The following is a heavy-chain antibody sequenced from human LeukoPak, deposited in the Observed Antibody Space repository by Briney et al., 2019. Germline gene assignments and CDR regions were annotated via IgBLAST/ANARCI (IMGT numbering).Heavy chain of an antibody. V-gene: IGHV3-23*01. J-gene: IGHJ4*02. Sequence: PGGSLRLSCAASGFTFSSYAMSWVRQAPGKGLEWVSAISGSGGSTYYADSVKGRFTISRDNSKNTLYLQMNSLRAEDTAVYYCAKVVSCSGGSCYDYWGQGTLVTVSS. CDR3: AKVVSCSGGSCYDY. CDR2: ISGSGGST. CDR1: GFTFSSYA. D-gene: IGHD2-15*01.